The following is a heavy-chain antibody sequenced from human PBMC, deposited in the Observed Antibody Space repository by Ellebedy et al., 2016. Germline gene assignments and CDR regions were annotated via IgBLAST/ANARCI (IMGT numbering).Heavy chain of an antibody. J-gene: IGHJ4*02. V-gene: IGHV3-74*01. CDR2: IKSDGSST. D-gene: IGHD3-10*01. Sequence: GESLKISCAASGFAFSNNWMHWVRQVPGKGLVLVSRIKSDGSSTYYADSVKGRFTISRDDTKNVLYLQMDSLRVEDTALYYCARDNYGSIDYWGQGTLVTVSS. CDR1: GFAFSNNW. CDR3: ARDNYGSIDY.